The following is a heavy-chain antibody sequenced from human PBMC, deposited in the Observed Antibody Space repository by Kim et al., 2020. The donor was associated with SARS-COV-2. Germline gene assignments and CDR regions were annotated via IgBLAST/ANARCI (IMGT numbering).Heavy chain of an antibody. CDR2: INHSGST. V-gene: IGHV4-34*01. CDR3: ARGWGKKYYYYYGMDV. Sequence: SETLSLTCAVYGGSFSGYYWSWIRQPPGKGLEWIGEINHSGSTNYNPSLKSRVTISVDTSKNQFSLKLSSVTAADTAVYYCARGWGKKYYYYYGMDVWGQGTTVTVSS. CDR1: GGSFSGYY. J-gene: IGHJ6*02. D-gene: IGHD7-27*01.